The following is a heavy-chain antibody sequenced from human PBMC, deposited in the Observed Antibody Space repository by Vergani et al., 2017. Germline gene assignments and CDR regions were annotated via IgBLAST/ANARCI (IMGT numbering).Heavy chain of an antibody. CDR2: ISGSGGST. V-gene: IGHV3-23*01. D-gene: IGHD6-19*01. Sequence: EVQLLESGGGLVQPGGSLRLSCAASGFTFSSYAMSWVRQAPGKGLEWVSAISGSGGSTYYADSVKGRFTISRDNSKNSLYLPMNSLRAEDTAVFYCAKDSSGWYNYFDYWGQGTLVTVSS. CDR1: GFTFSSYA. J-gene: IGHJ4*02. CDR3: AKDSSGWYNYFDY.